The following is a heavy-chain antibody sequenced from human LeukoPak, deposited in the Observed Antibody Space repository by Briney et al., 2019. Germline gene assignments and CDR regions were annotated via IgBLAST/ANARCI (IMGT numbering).Heavy chain of an antibody. V-gene: IGHV3-23*01. CDR3: AKDAWDIVVVPDAKFDY. CDR2: ISGSGGST. D-gene: IGHD2-2*01. J-gene: IGHJ4*02. Sequence: AGGSLRLSCAASGFTFSNYGMSWVRQAPGKGLEWVSGISGSGGSTYYTDSVKGRFTISRDNSKNTLYLQMNSLRAEDAAVYYCAKDAWDIVVVPDAKFDYWGQGTLVTVSS. CDR1: GFTFSNYG.